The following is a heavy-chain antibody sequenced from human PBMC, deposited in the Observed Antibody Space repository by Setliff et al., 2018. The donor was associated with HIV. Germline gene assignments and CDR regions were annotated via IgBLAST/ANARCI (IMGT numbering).Heavy chain of an antibody. V-gene: IGHV4-39*07. J-gene: IGHJ6*02. CDR3: ARDIVLMVYAIGYYYYGMDV. CDR2: IYYSGST. D-gene: IGHD2-8*01. Sequence: SETMSLTCTVSGGSISSSSYYWGWIRQPPGKGLEWIGSIYYSGSTYYNPSLKSRVTISVDTSKNQFSLKLSSVTAADTAVYYCARDIVLMVYAIGYYYYGMDVWGQGTTVTVSS. CDR1: GGSISSSSYY.